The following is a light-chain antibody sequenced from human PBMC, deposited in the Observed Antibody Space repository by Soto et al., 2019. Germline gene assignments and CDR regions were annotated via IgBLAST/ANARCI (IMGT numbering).Light chain of an antibody. J-gene: IGKJ1*01. V-gene: IGKV3-15*01. CDR1: QSVSTN. CDR2: GAS. CDR3: QQYHNWPRT. Sequence: EVVMTQSPATLSVSPGERATLSCRASQSVSTNLAWYQQKLGQAPRLLIYGASTRATGIPARFSGSGSGTEFTLTISRLEPEDFAVYYCQQYHNWPRTFGQGTKVDIK.